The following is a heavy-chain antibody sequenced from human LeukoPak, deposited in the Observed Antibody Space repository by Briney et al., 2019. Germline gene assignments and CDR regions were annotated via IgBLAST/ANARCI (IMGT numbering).Heavy chain of an antibody. Sequence: HSGGSLRLSCAASGFTFSSYGMHWVRQAPGKGLEWVAVISYDGSNKYYADSVKGRFTISRDNSKNTLYLQMNSLRAEDTAVYYCARDIVVVPAASGFDPWGQGTLVTVSS. J-gene: IGHJ5*02. V-gene: IGHV3-30*03. CDR1: GFTFSSYG. CDR2: ISYDGSNK. D-gene: IGHD2-2*01. CDR3: ARDIVVVPAASGFDP.